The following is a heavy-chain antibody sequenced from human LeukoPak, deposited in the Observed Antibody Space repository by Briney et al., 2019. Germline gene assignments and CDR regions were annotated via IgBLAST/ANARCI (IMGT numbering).Heavy chain of an antibody. Sequence: GTSVKVSCKASGGTFISYAISWVRQAPGQGLEWLGGIIPIFGTANYAQKFQGRVTITADESTSTAYMELSSLRSEDTAVYYCARSPPYYYDREYYFDYWGQGTLVTVSS. J-gene: IGHJ4*02. CDR3: ARSPPYYYDREYYFDY. D-gene: IGHD3-22*01. CDR1: GGTFISYA. CDR2: IIPIFGTA. V-gene: IGHV1-69*13.